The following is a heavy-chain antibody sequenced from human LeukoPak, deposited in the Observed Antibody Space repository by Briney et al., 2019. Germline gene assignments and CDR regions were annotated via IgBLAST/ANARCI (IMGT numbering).Heavy chain of an antibody. J-gene: IGHJ4*02. Sequence: GGSLRLSCAASGFTVRSNYMSWVHQAPGKGLEWVSIIYSGGSTYYTDSVKGRFTISRDNSNNTLYLQMNSLRVEDTAVYYCARDEWELLRAYWGQGTLVTVSS. CDR2: IYSGGST. D-gene: IGHD1-26*01. CDR1: GFTVRSNY. V-gene: IGHV3-66*02. CDR3: ARDEWELLRAY.